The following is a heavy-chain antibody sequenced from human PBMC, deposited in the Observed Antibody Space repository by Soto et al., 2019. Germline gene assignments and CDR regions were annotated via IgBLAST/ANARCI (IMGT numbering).Heavy chain of an antibody. CDR2: IIPIFGTA. Sequence: SVKVSWKASGGTFSSYAISWVRQAPGQGLEWMGGIIPIFGTANYAQKFQDRVTITADESTSTAYMELSSLRSEDTAVYYCASSMKPKPYHYGMAVWGQGPTVSVSS. J-gene: IGHJ6*02. V-gene: IGHV1-69*13. CDR3: ASSMKPKPYHYGMAV. CDR1: GGTFSSYA.